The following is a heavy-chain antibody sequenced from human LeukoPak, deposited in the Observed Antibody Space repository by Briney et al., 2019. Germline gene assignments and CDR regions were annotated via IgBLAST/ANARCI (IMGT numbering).Heavy chain of an antibody. CDR2: IYYSGST. CDR3: ARVHCSCGSCYWFDP. J-gene: IGHJ5*02. CDR1: GGSISSGGYY. Sequence: SETLSLTCTVSGGSISSGGYYWSWIRQHPGTGLEWIGYIYYSGSTYYNPSLKSRVTISVDTSKNQFSLKLSSVTAADTAVYYCARVHCSCGSCYWFDPWGQGTLVTVSS. V-gene: IGHV4-31*03. D-gene: IGHD2-15*01.